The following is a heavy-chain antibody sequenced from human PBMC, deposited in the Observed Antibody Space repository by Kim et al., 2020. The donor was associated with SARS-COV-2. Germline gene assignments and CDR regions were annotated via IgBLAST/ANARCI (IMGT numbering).Heavy chain of an antibody. J-gene: IGHJ4*02. D-gene: IGHD6-13*01. CDR2: IWYDGSNK. Sequence: GRSLRLSCAASGFTFSSYGMHWVRQAPGKGLEWVAVIWYDGSNKYYADSVKGRFTISRDNSKNTLYLQMNSLRAEDTAVYYCASQRTHFSSSWSPLDYWGQGTLVTVSS. CDR3: ASQRTHFSSSWSPLDY. CDR1: GFTFSSYG. V-gene: IGHV3-33*01.